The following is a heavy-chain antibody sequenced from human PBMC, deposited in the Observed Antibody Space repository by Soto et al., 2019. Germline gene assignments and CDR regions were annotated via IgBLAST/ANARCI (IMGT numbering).Heavy chain of an antibody. CDR3: ARHQSHSSSYVDP. CDR1: GGSITGGSISSTTYY. J-gene: IGHJ5*02. CDR2: FFIGGNT. Sequence: SETLSLTCTVSGGSITGGSISSTTYYWGWMRQPPGKGLEWIASFFIGGNTYYNPSLKSRVTTSVDTSKNQFSLKLSSVTAADTAVYYCARHQSHSSSYVDPWGQGTLVTVSS. D-gene: IGHD6-13*01. V-gene: IGHV4-39*01.